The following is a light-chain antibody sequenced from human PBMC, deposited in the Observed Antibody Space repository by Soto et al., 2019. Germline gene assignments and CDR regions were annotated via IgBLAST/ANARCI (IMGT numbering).Light chain of an antibody. V-gene: IGKV3-15*01. Sequence: EIVMTQSPVNRSMSPGERASLSCRARQCVYNYLAWYQRKPGQAPRLVISGASNGANGIPARFSGSGSGTELTLTLSSLQSEDYAVYYCHQYNNWPPWTFGQGTKVDIK. J-gene: IGKJ1*01. CDR2: GAS. CDR1: QCVYNY. CDR3: HQYNNWPPWT.